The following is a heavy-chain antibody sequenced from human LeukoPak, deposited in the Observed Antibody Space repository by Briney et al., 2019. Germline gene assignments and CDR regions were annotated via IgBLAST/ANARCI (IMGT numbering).Heavy chain of an antibody. CDR1: GFTFSSYD. CDR3: ARGRYSSGWYHWFDP. V-gene: IGHV3-13*01. Sequence: GGSLRLSCAASGFTFSSYDMHWVRKATGKGLEWVSAIGTAGDTYYPGSVKGRFTISRENAKNSLYLQMNSLRAGDTAVYYCARGRYSSGWYHWFDPWGQGTLVTVSS. D-gene: IGHD6-19*01. CDR2: IGTAGDT. J-gene: IGHJ5*02.